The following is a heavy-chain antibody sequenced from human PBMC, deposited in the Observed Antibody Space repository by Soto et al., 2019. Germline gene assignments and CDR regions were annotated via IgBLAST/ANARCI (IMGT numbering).Heavy chain of an antibody. Sequence: SETLSLTCAVSGGPISSSNWWSWVRQPPGKGLEWIGEIYHSGSTNDNPSLKSRVTISVDKSKNQFSLKLSSVTAADTAVYYCARAAMGGSSWPFDYWGQGTLVTVSS. D-gene: IGHD6-13*01. CDR2: IYHSGST. CDR1: GGPISSSNW. J-gene: IGHJ4*02. V-gene: IGHV4-4*02. CDR3: ARAAMGGSSWPFDY.